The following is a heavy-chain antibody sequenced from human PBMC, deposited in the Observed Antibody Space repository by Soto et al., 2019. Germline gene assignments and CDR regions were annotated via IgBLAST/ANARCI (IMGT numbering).Heavy chain of an antibody. CDR3: ARGASPYDEVSFDL. V-gene: IGHV3-13*01. D-gene: IGHD3-3*01. J-gene: IGHJ3*01. Sequence: VGSLRLSCASSGFTFINYAMHLVRQATGEGLEWVSAIGTAGDTYYPDSVRGRFTISRENAKNSLYLQMNSLRAGDTAVYYCARGASPYDEVSFDLWGQGTMVTVSS. CDR1: GFTFINYA. CDR2: IGTAGDT.